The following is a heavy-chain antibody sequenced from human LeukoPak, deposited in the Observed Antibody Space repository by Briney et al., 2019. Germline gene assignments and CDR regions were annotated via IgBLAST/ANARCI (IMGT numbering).Heavy chain of an antibody. Sequence: GGSLRLSCAASGFTFSSYWMSWVRQAPGKGLEWVGFIRSKAYGGTTEYAASVKGRFTISRDDSKSIAYLQMNSLKTEDTAVYYCSRVGTATTLAIDYWGQGALVTVSS. D-gene: IGHD4-17*01. CDR1: GFTFSSYW. CDR2: IRSKAYGGTT. J-gene: IGHJ4*02. CDR3: SRVGTATTLAIDY. V-gene: IGHV3-49*04.